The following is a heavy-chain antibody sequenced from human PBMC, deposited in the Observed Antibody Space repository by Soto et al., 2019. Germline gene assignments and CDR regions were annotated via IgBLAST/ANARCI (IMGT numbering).Heavy chain of an antibody. V-gene: IGHV1-69*02. D-gene: IGHD3-10*01. CDR3: ATSYGSGYRAFDS. Sequence: QVQLVQSGAEVKNPGSWVKVSCKASGDTFSFYTINWVRQAPGLGLEWVGRINPILSMSNYAQKFQGRVTMTADKSTNTAYMEMRSLRSEDTAMYFCATSYGSGYRAFDSWGQGALGTVSS. J-gene: IGHJ4*02. CDR2: INPILSMS. CDR1: GDTFSFYT.